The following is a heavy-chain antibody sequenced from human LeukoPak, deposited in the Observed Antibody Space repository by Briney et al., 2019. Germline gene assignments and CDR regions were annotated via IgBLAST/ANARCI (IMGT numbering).Heavy chain of an antibody. Sequence: SETLSLTCAVYGGSFCGYYWSWIRQPPGKGLEWIGEINHSGSTNYNPSLKSRVTISVDTSKNQFSLKLSSETAANSAMYSCARDKLPQYSSSWYYYYGRDVWGQGTTVTVSS. J-gene: IGHJ6*02. V-gene: IGHV4-34*01. CDR1: GGSFCGYY. CDR3: ARDKLPQYSSSWYYYYGRDV. D-gene: IGHD6-13*01. CDR2: INHSGST.